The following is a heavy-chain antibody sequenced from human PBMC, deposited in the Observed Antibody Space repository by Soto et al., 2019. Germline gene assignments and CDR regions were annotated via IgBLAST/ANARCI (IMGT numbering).Heavy chain of an antibody. CDR2: ISAYNGNT. J-gene: IGHJ5*02. Sequence: ASVKVSCKASGYTFTSYGISWVLQTPGQGLEWMGWISAYNGNTNYAQKLQGRVTMTTDTSTSTAYMELRSLRSDDTAVYYCARDRGRIAARLHRFEPWSQGTLVTVPS. V-gene: IGHV1-18*01. CDR1: GYTFTSYG. CDR3: ARDRGRIAARLHRFEP. D-gene: IGHD6-6*01.